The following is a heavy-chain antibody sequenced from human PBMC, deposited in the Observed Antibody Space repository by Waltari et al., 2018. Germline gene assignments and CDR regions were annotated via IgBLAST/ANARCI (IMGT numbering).Heavy chain of an antibody. Sequence: EVQLVESGGGLVQPGGSPRLSCAASGFTFSSYSMNWVRQAPGKGLEWVSYISSSSSTIYYADSVKGRFTISRDNAKNSLYLQMNSLRAEDTAVYYCARDPPSDWEYSGYPIDYWGQGTLVTVSS. V-gene: IGHV3-48*01. J-gene: IGHJ4*02. CDR1: GFTFSSYS. D-gene: IGHD5-12*01. CDR2: ISSSSSTI. CDR3: ARDPPSDWEYSGYPIDY.